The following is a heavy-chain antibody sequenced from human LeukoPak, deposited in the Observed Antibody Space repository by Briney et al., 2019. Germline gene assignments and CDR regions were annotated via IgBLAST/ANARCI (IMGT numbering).Heavy chain of an antibody. CDR2: IYPGDSDT. CDR1: GYSFTYYW. Sequence: GESLKISCKGSGYSFTYYWIGWVRQMPGKGLEWMGIIYPGDSDTRYRPSFQGQVTIPVDKSISTAYLQWSSLKASDTAMYYCARQDGNSKYYFDYWGQGTLVTVSS. CDR3: ARQDGNSKYYFDY. D-gene: IGHD1-1*01. V-gene: IGHV5-51*01. J-gene: IGHJ4*02.